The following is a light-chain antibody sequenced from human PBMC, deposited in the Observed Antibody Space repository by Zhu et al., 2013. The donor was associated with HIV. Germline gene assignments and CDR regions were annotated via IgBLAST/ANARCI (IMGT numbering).Light chain of an antibody. CDR1: QTIPNRY. CDR2: GAS. Sequence: EIVLTQSPGTLSLSPGERATLSCRASQTIPNRYLAWYQQRPGQAPRLLLYGASNRATGIPEKFSGSGSGTDFSLTISRLEPADFAVYYCQQYGTSPLTFGQGTKVEGK. CDR3: QQYGTSPLT. J-gene: IGKJ1*01. V-gene: IGKV3-20*01.